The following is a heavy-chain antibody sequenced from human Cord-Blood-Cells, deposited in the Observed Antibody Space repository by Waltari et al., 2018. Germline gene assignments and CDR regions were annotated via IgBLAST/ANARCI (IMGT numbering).Heavy chain of an antibody. CDR3: ARVGLPGYSSGWYYFDY. D-gene: IGHD6-19*01. CDR2: ISSSGSTI. Sequence: EVQLVESGGGLVQPGGSLRLSCAASGFPFSSYEINWVRQDHAKGLEWVSYISSSGSTIYYADSVKGRFTISRDNAKNSLYLQMNSLRAEDTAVYYCARVGLPGYSSGWYYFDYWGQGTLVTVSS. J-gene: IGHJ4*02. V-gene: IGHV3-48*03. CDR1: GFPFSSYE.